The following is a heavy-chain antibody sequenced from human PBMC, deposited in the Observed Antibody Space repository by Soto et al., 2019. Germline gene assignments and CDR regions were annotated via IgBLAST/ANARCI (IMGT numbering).Heavy chain of an antibody. CDR3: VKDNNWDDPG. CDR1: GFTFDDYT. V-gene: IGHV3-43*01. D-gene: IGHD1-26*01. J-gene: IGHJ4*02. Sequence: EVQLVESGGVVVQPGGSLRLSCAASGFTFDDYTMHWVRQAPGKGLEWVSIISEDSGTTYYAESAKGRFTVSRDNSQNTLYLQMNSLRAEDTATYDCVKDNNWDDPGWGQGTLVTVSS. CDR2: ISEDSGTT.